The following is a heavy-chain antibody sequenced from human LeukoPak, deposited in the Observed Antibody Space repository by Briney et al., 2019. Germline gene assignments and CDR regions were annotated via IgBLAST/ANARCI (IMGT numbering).Heavy chain of an antibody. CDR2: ISARSSDT. J-gene: IGHJ2*01. CDR1: GFTFNTYS. V-gene: IGHV3-48*01. CDR3: ARLGTHWNYWYFDL. Sequence: RGSLRLSCAASGFTFNTYSMNWVRQAPGKGLEWISYISARSSDTYYADSVKGRLAISRDNGKNSLYLQMNSLRAEDTAVYYCARLGTHWNYWYFDLWGRGTLVTVSS. D-gene: IGHD1-1*01.